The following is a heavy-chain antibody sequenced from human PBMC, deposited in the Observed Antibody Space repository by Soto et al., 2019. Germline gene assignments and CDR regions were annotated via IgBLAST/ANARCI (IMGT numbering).Heavy chain of an antibody. J-gene: IGHJ4*02. CDR3: ARTPLL. V-gene: IGHV4-31*03. CDR1: GGSISSGGYY. CDR2: IYYSGSTYYN. D-gene: IGHD1-26*01. Sequence: SETLSLTCTFSGGSISSGGYYWSWIRQHPGKGLEWIGYIYYSGSTYYNYYNPSLKSRVTISVDTSKNQFSLKLSSVTAADTAVYYCARTPLLWGQGTLVTVSS.